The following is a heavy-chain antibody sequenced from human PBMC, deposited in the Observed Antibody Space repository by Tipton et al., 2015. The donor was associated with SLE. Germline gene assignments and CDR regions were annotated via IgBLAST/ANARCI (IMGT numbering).Heavy chain of an antibody. CDR1: GFTFSSYA. CDR3: ARGVLGGYCSGGSCYSNY. D-gene: IGHD2-15*01. J-gene: IGHJ4*02. CDR2: ISYDGSNK. Sequence: SLRLSCAASGFTFSSYAMHWVRQAPGKGLEWVAVISYDGSNKYYADSVKGRFTISRDNSKNTLYLQMNSLRAEDTAVYYCARGVLGGYCSGGSCYSNYWGQGTLVTVSS. V-gene: IGHV3-30-3*01.